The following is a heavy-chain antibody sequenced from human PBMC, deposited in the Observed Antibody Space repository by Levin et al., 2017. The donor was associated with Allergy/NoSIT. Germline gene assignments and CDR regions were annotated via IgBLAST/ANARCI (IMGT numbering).Heavy chain of an antibody. CDR1: GFTVSSHY. CDR2: IYSGGST. V-gene: IGHV3-53*01. Sequence: GESLKISCAASGFTVSSHYMSWVRQAPGKGLEWVSVIYSGGSTYYADSVKGRFTISRDNSRNTLYLQMNSLRAEDTAVYDCARDKAIFGVVSGMDVWGQGTTVTVSS. CDR3: ARDKAIFGVVSGMDV. J-gene: IGHJ6*02. D-gene: IGHD3-3*01.